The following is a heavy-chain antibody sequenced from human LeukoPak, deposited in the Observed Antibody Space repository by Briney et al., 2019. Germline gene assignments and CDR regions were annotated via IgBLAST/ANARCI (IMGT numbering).Heavy chain of an antibody. V-gene: IGHV3-7*03. CDR2: IKQDGSEK. CDR1: GFTFSSYW. J-gene: IGHJ6*02. Sequence: GGSLRLSCAASGFTFSSYWMSWVRQAPGKGLEWVANIKQDGSEKYYVDSVKGRFTISRDNAKNSLYLQMNSLRSEDTAVYYCARLIQQHLWIYYYYGMDVWGQGTTVTVSS. CDR3: ARLIQQHLWIYYYYGMDV. D-gene: IGHD5-18*01.